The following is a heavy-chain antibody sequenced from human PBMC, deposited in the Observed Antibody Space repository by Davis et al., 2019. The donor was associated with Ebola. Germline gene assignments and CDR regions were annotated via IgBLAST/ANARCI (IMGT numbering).Heavy chain of an antibody. V-gene: IGHV4-39*01. J-gene: IGHJ5*02. CDR3: ARRGSSSWLATRWFDP. D-gene: IGHD6-13*01. Sequence: PSETLSLTCTVSGGSISSSSYYWGWIRQPPGKGLEWIGSIYYSGSTYYNPSLKSRVTISVDTSKNQFSLKLSSVTAADTAVYYCARRGSSSWLATRWFDPWGQGTLVTVSS. CDR1: GGSISSSSYY. CDR2: IYYSGST.